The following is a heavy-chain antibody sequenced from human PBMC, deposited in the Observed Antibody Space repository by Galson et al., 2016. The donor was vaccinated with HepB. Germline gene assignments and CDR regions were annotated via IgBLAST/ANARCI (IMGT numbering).Heavy chain of an antibody. CDR1: GFTFSDYA. Sequence: SLRLSCAASGFTFSDYAMHWVRQAPGKGLEWVSLTWPDGSQKYYADSVKGRFTISRDNSKNTVSLEMNSLGAEDTAIYYCARGDIVSTPGRFFDYWGQGTLVTLSS. J-gene: IGHJ4*02. CDR3: ARGDIVSTPGRFFDY. D-gene: IGHD5/OR15-5a*01. CDR2: TWPDGSQK. V-gene: IGHV3-33*01.